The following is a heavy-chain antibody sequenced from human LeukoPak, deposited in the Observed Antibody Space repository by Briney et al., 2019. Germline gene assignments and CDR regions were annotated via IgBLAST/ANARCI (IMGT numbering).Heavy chain of an antibody. CDR1: GFTFSSYE. D-gene: IGHD5-12*01. Sequence: PGGSLRLPCAASGFTFSSYEMNWVRQAPGKGLERVSYISSSGSTTFYADSVKGRFSISRDNAKNSLYLQMNSLRAEDTAVYYCARVYRASSVYFDHWGQGTLVTVSS. CDR3: ARVYRASSVYFDH. V-gene: IGHV3-48*03. CDR2: ISSSGSTT. J-gene: IGHJ4*02.